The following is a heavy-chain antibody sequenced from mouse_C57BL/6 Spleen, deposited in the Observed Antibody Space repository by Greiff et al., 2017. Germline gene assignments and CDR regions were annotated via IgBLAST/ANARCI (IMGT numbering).Heavy chain of an antibody. CDR2: ISSGGSYT. Sequence: EVQLQESGGDLVKPGGSLKLSCAASGFTFSSYGMSWVRQTPDKRLEWVATISSGGSYTYYPDSVKGRFTISRDNAKNTLYLQMSSLKSEDTAMYYCARHDPHSSYVDYWGQGTTLTVSS. J-gene: IGHJ2*01. CDR3: ARHDPHSSYVDY. V-gene: IGHV5-6*01. CDR1: GFTFSSYG. D-gene: IGHD1-1*01.